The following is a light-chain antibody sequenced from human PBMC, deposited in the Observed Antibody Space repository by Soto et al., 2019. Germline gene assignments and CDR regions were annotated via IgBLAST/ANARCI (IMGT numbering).Light chain of an antibody. CDR3: SSYTTSNTLV. CDR2: EVS. CDR1: SSDVGGYNY. Sequence: QSALTQPASVSGSPGQSITISCTETSSDVGGYNYVSWYQQHPGKAPKLMIYEVSNRPSGVSNRFSGSKSGNTASLTISGLXXEXEXDXYCSSYTTSNTLVFGTGTKLTVL. V-gene: IGLV2-14*01. J-gene: IGLJ1*01.